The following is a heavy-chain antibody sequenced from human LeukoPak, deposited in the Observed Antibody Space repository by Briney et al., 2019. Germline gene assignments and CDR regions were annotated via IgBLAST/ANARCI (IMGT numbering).Heavy chain of an antibody. CDR1: GYTFTDFP. D-gene: IGHD3-22*01. Sequence: ASVKVSCKASGYTFTDFPINWVRQAPGQGLEWMGWIDTNTGNPAYAQGFTGRFVFSLDTSVSTSYLQINSLKADDTAVYYCARGYDTTGYFSYWGQGTFVTVSS. CDR2: IDTNTGNP. CDR3: ARGYDTTGYFSY. V-gene: IGHV7-4-1*02. J-gene: IGHJ4*02.